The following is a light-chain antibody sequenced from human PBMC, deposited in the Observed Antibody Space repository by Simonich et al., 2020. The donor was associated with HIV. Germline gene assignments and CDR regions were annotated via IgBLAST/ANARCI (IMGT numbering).Light chain of an antibody. CDR1: QSILYSSSNNNY. CDR3: QQYYSTPT. V-gene: IGKV4-1*01. Sequence: DIVMTQSPDSLAVSLGERATINCKSSQSILYSSSNNNYLAWYQQKPGQPPKLLIYWASTRESGVPDRFSGSGSGTDFTLTISSLQAEDVAVYYCQQYYSTPTFGQGTKVDIK. CDR2: WAS. J-gene: IGKJ1*01.